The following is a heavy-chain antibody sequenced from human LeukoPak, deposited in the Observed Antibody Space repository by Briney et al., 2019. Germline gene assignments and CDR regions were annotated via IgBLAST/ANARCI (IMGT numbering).Heavy chain of an antibody. D-gene: IGHD4-17*01. CDR2: INDSGST. Sequence: TSETLSLTCVVYGGSFSDYYWNWIRQPPGKGLEWIGEINDSGSTNYSPSLKSRVTILVDTSKNQFSLKLSSVTAADTAMYYCARRLSTVTVPGYYYGRDVWGQGTTVTVSS. J-gene: IGHJ6*02. V-gene: IGHV4-34*01. CDR3: ARRLSTVTVPGYYYGRDV. CDR1: GGSFSDYY.